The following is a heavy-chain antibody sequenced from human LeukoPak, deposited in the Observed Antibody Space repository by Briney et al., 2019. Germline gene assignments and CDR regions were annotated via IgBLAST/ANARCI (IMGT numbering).Heavy chain of an antibody. CDR3: ARGRGYCSSTSCYAYFDY. CDR1: GGTISSYN. CDR2: IYYSGST. Sequence: SETLSLTCTVSGGTISSYNWSWIRQPPGQGLEWIGNIYYSGSTNYNPSLKSRVTISVDSSKNQFSLKLSSVTAAETAVYCCARGRGYCSSTSCYAYFDYWGQGTLVTVSS. V-gene: IGHV4-59*01. D-gene: IGHD2-2*01. J-gene: IGHJ4*02.